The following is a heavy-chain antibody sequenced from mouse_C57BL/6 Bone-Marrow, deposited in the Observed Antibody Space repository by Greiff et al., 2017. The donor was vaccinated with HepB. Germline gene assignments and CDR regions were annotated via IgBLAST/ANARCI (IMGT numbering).Heavy chain of an antibody. J-gene: IGHJ4*01. CDR2: INPGSGGT. Sequence: QVQLQQSGAELVRPGTSVKVSCKASGYAFTNYLIEWVKQRPGQGLEWIGVINPGSGGTNYNEKFKGKATLTADKSSSTAYMQLSSLTSEDSAVYFCARSRGYDFWDYWGQGTSVTVSS. D-gene: IGHD2-2*01. CDR3: ARSRGYDFWDY. CDR1: GYAFTNYL. V-gene: IGHV1-54*01.